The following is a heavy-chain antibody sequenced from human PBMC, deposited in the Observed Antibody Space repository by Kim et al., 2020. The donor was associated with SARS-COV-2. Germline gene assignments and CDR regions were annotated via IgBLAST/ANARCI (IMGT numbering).Heavy chain of an antibody. CDR1: GFTFSSYA. CDR2: ISYDGSNK. J-gene: IGHJ6*01. Sequence: GGSLRLSCAASGFTFSSYAMHWVRQAPGKGLEWVAVISYDGSNKYYADSVKGRFTISRDNSKNTLYLQMNSLRAEDTAVYYCAREGVAGIPPYYYYYGM. CDR3: AREGVAGIPPYYYYYGM. V-gene: IGHV3-30*04. D-gene: IGHD6-19*01.